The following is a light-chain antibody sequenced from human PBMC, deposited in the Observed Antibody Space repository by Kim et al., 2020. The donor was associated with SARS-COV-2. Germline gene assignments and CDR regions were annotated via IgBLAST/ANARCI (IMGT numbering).Light chain of an antibody. V-gene: IGLV2-14*04. Sequence: GQSITLSCTGSSSDVGGYNYVSWYRQNPGKAPKLMIYDVSKRPSGVSNRFSGSKSGNTASLTISGLQAEDEADYYCSSYTSSSTYVFGTGTKVTVL. J-gene: IGLJ1*01. CDR1: SSDVGGYNY. CDR3: SSYTSSSTYV. CDR2: DVS.